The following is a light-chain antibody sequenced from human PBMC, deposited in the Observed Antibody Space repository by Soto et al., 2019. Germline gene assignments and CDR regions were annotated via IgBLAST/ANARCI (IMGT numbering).Light chain of an antibody. V-gene: IGKV3-11*01. J-gene: IGKJ2*01. CDR1: QSVRTY. Sequence: EIVLTQSPATLSLSPGERATLSCRASQSVRTYLAWYQQKPGQAPRLLIYDASTRATGIPARFSGSGSGTDFTLIINSLQSEDFAIYSCQQFNKWPYTFGQGTKVDIK. CDR3: QQFNKWPYT. CDR2: DAS.